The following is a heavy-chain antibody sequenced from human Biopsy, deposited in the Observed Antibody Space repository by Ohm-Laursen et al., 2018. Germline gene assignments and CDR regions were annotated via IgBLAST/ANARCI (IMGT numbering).Heavy chain of an antibody. Sequence: SLRLSCAASGFPFTGFSMNWVRQAPGKGLEWISYINEVSSHIYDADSVKGRITVARDNAKNSLYLQLNSLRAEDTAVYYCAKTGGGGNCYPHWGQGTLVTVSS. V-gene: IGHV3-21*04. D-gene: IGHD2-15*01. CDR1: GFPFTGFS. J-gene: IGHJ4*02. CDR2: INEVSSHI. CDR3: AKTGGGGNCYPH.